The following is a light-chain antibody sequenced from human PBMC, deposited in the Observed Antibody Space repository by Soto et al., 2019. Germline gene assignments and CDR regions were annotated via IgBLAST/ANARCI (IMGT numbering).Light chain of an antibody. CDR3: QELNRYPIT. CDR1: QSVSTN. Sequence: CVASQSVSTNLAWYQHKPGQAPRLLISGASTRAICLPARFSSRGCGADSTLPLSSLQSEECAPYICQELNRYPITFAEGTRLEIK. CDR2: GAS. J-gene: IGKJ5*01. V-gene: IGKV3-15*01.